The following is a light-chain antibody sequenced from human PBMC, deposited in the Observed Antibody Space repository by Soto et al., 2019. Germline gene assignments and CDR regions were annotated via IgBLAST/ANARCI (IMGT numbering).Light chain of an antibody. CDR1: QSISNW. CDR3: QQYDTYYT. J-gene: IGKJ2*01. Sequence: DIQMTQSPSTLSASVGDTVTITCRASQSISNWLAWYQQKPGKAPTLLIYDVSRLESGIPARFSGSGSGTEFTLTIKVLQPGDFATYYCQQYDTYYTFGQGTKVAIK. CDR2: DVS. V-gene: IGKV1-5*01.